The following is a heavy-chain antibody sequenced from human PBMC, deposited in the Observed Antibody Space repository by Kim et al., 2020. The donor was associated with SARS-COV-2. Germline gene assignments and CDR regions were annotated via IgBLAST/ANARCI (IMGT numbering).Heavy chain of an antibody. CDR3: ARHRREEVVADNNWFDP. CDR2: IYYSGST. J-gene: IGHJ5*02. CDR1: GGSISSYY. Sequence: SETLSLTCTVSGGSISSYYWSWIRQPPGKGLEWIGYIYYSGSTNYNPSLKSRVTISVDTSKNQFSLKLSSVTAADTAVYYCARHRREEVVADNNWFDPWGQGTLVTVSS. D-gene: IGHD2-15*01. V-gene: IGHV4-59*08.